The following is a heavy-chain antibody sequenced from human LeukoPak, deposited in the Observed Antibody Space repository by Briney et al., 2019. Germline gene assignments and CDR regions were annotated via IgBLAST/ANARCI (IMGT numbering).Heavy chain of an antibody. CDR2: ISWNSGSI. J-gene: IGHJ4*02. Sequence: GGSLRLSCAASGFTFDDYAMHWVRQAPGKGLEWVSGISWNSGSIGYADSVKGRFTISRDNANNSLYLQMNSLRAEDTALYYCANDVDDILTGANDYWGQGTLVTVSS. V-gene: IGHV3-9*01. CDR1: GFTFDDYA. D-gene: IGHD3-9*01. CDR3: ANDVDDILTGANDY.